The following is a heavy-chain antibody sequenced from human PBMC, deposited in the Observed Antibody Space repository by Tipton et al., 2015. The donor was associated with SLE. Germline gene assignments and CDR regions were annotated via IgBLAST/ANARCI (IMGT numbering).Heavy chain of an antibody. V-gene: IGHV3-48*01. CDR3: AKELVVVTSLDY. D-gene: IGHD2-21*02. CDR2: ISSSSYTT. CDR1: GFLFSDYS. J-gene: IGHJ4*02. Sequence: SLRLSCEASGFLFSDYSMNWVRQAPGKGLEWLSYISSSSYTTHYADSVKGRFTISRDNSKNTLYLQMNSLRAEDTAVYYCAKELVVVTSLDYWGQGTLVTVSS.